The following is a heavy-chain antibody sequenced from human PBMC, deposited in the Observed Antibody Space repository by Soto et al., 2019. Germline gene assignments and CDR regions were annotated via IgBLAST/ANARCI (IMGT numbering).Heavy chain of an antibody. CDR3: SRVLKFPYCSGGSCLSNGMDV. V-gene: IGHV3-30-3*01. CDR2: ISYDGSNK. CDR1: GFTFSSYA. Sequence: GGSLRLSCAASGFTFSSYAMHWVRQAPGKGLEWVAVISYDGSNKYYADSVKGRFTISRDNSKNTRYLQMNGLRAEDTAGDYLSRVLKFPYCSGGSCLSNGMDVWGQGTTVTVSS. D-gene: IGHD2-15*01. J-gene: IGHJ6*02.